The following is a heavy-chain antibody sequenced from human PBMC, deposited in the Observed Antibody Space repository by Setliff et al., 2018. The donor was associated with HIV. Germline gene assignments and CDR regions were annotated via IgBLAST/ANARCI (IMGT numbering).Heavy chain of an antibody. Sequence: SETLSLTCTVSGGSIGGYYWSWIRQPPGTGLEWLGCIYSGGGTNYNPSLESRVTISLDTSKNQFSLRLTSVTAADTAVYYCARVRSYGSAYDAFDVWGPGTMVTVS. D-gene: IGHD3-10*01. CDR2: IYSGGGT. J-gene: IGHJ3*01. V-gene: IGHV4-4*08. CDR3: ARVRSYGSAYDAFDV. CDR1: GGSIGGYY.